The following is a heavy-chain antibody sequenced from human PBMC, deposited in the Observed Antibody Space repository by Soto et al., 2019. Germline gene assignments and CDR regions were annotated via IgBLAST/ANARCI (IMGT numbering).Heavy chain of an antibody. J-gene: IGHJ5*02. D-gene: IGHD2-2*01. Sequence: GGSLRLSCAASGFTFSSYAMSWVRQAPGKGLEWVSAISGSGGSTYYADSVKGRFTISRDNSKNTLYLQMNSLRAEDTAVYYCAKGREYQLLFDWFDPWGQGTLVTVSS. CDR2: ISGSGGST. CDR1: GFTFSSYA. V-gene: IGHV3-23*01. CDR3: AKGREYQLLFDWFDP.